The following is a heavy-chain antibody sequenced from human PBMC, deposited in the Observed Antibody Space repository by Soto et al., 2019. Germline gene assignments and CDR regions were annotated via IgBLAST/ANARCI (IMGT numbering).Heavy chain of an antibody. D-gene: IGHD2-8*01. CDR2: IRYDGAEK. Sequence: QVQLVESGGVVVQPGRSLRLSCEASGVSFSRDGMHWVRQAPGTGPEWVALIRYDGAEKQYADSVRGRFTISRDNSKNTLYLQMDTLRVEDTAVYYCARIDSPVHNGRLYAWGQGTPVTVSS. CDR1: GVSFSRDG. J-gene: IGHJ4*02. CDR3: ARIDSPVHNGRLYA. V-gene: IGHV3-33*01.